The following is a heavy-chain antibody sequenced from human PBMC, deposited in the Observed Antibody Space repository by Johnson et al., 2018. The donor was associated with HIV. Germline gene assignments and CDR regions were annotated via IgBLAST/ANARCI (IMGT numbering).Heavy chain of an antibody. V-gene: IGHV3-30*04. J-gene: IGHJ3*02. Sequence: QVQLVESGGGVVQPGRSLRLSCAASGFTFSTYAVHWVRQSPGKGLEWVAVISYDGSNKYYADSVKGRFTISRDNSKNTLYLQMNSLRAEDTALYYCARAFLSHYYDSSGPVDIWGQGTMVTVSS. CDR2: ISYDGSNK. CDR1: GFTFSTYA. CDR3: ARAFLSHYYDSSGPVDI. D-gene: IGHD3-22*01.